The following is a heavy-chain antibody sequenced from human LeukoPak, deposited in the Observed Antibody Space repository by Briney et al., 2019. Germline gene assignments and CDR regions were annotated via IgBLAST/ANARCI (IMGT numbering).Heavy chain of an antibody. CDR3: ATSGSSGWSFHFGY. D-gene: IGHD6-19*01. Sequence: PGGSLRLSCAASGFTFDDYAMHWVRQAPGKGLEWVSGISWNSGSIGYADSVKGRFTISRDNAKNSLYLQMNSLRAEDTAVYYCATSGSSGWSFHFGYWGQGTLVTVSS. CDR2: ISWNSGSI. CDR1: GFTFDDYA. V-gene: IGHV3-9*01. J-gene: IGHJ4*02.